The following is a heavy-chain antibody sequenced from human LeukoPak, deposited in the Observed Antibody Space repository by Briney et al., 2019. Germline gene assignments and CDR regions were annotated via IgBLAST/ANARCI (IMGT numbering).Heavy chain of an antibody. J-gene: IGHJ4*02. CDR1: GFTFSSYA. D-gene: IGHD3-22*01. CDR3: ARARSPQYYYDSSGYLDY. V-gene: IGHV3-7*01. CDR2: IKQDGSEK. Sequence: PGGSLRLSCAASGFTFSSYAMSRVRQAPGKGLEWVANIKQDGSEKYYVDSVKGRFTISRDNAKNSLYLQMNSLRAEDTAVYYCARARSPQYYYDSSGYLDYWGQGTLVTVSS.